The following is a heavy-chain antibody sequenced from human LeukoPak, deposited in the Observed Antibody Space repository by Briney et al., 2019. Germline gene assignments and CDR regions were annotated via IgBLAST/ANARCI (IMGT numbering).Heavy chain of an antibody. V-gene: IGHV4-34*01. Sequence: SETLSLTCAVYGGSFSGYYWSWIRRPPGKGLERIGEINHSGSTNYNPSLKSRVTISVDTSKNQFSLKLSSVTAADTAVYYCARLGIAAPGSRFDPWGQGTLVTVSS. CDR1: GGSFSGYY. D-gene: IGHD6-13*01. CDR2: INHSGST. J-gene: IGHJ5*02. CDR3: ARLGIAAPGSRFDP.